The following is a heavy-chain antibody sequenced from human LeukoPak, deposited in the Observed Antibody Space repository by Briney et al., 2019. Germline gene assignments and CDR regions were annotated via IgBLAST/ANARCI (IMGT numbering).Heavy chain of an antibody. CDR3: ARESPLKYDVSGYYHYVMDV. J-gene: IGHJ6*02. CDR2: IYYSGTT. Sequence: SETLSLTCTVSGDSINNYYWSWIRQPPGKGLEWIGYIYYSGTTDYNPSLKSRVTISVDTSKNQFSLNLNSVTAADTAVYYCARESPLKYDVSGYYHYVMDVWGQGTTVTVSS. V-gene: IGHV4-59*01. D-gene: IGHD3-22*01. CDR1: GDSINNYY.